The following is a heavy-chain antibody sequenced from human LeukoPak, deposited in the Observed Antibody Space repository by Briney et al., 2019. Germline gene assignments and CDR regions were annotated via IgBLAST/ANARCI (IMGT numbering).Heavy chain of an antibody. V-gene: IGHV4-61*02. Sequence: TLSLTCTVSGNSISSGDYYWSWIRQPAGKGLEWIGRIYTSGSTNYNPSLKSRVTISGDTSKNQFSLRLSSVTAADTAVYYCARVSYSYDINGWVPFDYWGQGTLVAVSS. CDR1: GNSISSGDYY. CDR2: IYTSGST. CDR3: ARVSYSYDINGWVPFDY. D-gene: IGHD3-22*01. J-gene: IGHJ4*02.